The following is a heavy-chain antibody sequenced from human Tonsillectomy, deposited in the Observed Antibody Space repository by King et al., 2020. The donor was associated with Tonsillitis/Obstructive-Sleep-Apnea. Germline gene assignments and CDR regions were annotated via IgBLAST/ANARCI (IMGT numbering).Heavy chain of an antibody. CDR1: GFTFSSYE. V-gene: IGHV3-48*03. D-gene: IGHD3-16*01. Sequence: VQLVESGGGLVQPGGSLRLSCAASGFTFSSYELNWVRQAPGKGLEWVSYITSGDSATYYADSVKGRFTISRDNAKNSLYLQMNSLRAEDTAVYYCARDLGCDYWGQGTLVTVSS. CDR3: ARDLGCDY. CDR2: ITSGDSAT. J-gene: IGHJ4*02.